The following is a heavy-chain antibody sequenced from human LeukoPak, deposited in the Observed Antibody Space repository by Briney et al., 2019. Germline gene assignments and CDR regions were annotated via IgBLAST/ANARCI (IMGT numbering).Heavy chain of an antibody. CDR3: ARQWVKSGDDPCLDG. CDR2: IFYSRST. Sequence: SETLSLTCTVSGDSIISSSYYWGWIRQPPGKGLEWIGSIFYSRSTYYNPSLKSRVTISVDTSKNQFSLKLSSVTAADTAVYYCARQWVKSGDDPCLDGWGQGTTVTVSS. J-gene: IGHJ6*02. V-gene: IGHV4-39*01. D-gene: IGHD3-10*01. CDR1: GDSIISSSYY.